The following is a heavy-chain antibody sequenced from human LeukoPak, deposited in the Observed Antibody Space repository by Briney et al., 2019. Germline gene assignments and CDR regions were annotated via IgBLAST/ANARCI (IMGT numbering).Heavy chain of an antibody. CDR2: ISYDGSNK. Sequence: SGRSLRLSCAASGFTFSSYAMHWVRQAPGKGLEWVAVISYDGSNKYYADSVKGRFTISRDNSKNTLYLQMNSLRAEDTAVYYCARGRGQQLVPFDYWGQGTLVTVSS. V-gene: IGHV3-30-3*01. CDR3: ARGRGQQLVPFDY. J-gene: IGHJ4*02. CDR1: GFTFSSYA. D-gene: IGHD6-13*01.